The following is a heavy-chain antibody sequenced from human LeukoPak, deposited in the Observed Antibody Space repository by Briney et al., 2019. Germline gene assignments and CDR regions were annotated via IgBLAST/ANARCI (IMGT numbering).Heavy chain of an antibody. CDR2: RYYRSKWYH. CDR1: GESFSSNSAA. Sequence: SHTVSLTCAICGESFSSNSAAWNWIRQSPSRVLEWVGRRYYRSKWYHEYAVSVKSRIIINADTYKNQFSLILNSVTPDDTAVYYCAGHSTSSHDTFDIWGQGTMVTVSS. D-gene: IGHD6-13*01. V-gene: IGHV6-1*01. J-gene: IGHJ3*02. CDR3: AGHSTSSHDTFDI.